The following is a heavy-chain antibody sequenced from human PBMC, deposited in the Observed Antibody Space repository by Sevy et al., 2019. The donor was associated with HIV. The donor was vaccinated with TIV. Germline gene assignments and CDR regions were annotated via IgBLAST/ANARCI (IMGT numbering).Heavy chain of an antibody. D-gene: IGHD3-22*01. Sequence: ASVKVSCKASGYTFTGYYMHWVRQAPGQGLEWMGWINPNSGGTNYAQKFQGRVTMTRDTSISTAYMELSRLRSDDTAVYSCARAYYYDSSSYSGLDYWGQGTLVTVSS. V-gene: IGHV1-2*02. CDR2: INPNSGGT. J-gene: IGHJ4*02. CDR1: GYTFTGYY. CDR3: ARAYYYDSSSYSGLDY.